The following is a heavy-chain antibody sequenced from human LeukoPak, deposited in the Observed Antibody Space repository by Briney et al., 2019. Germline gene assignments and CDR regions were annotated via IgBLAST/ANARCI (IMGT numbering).Heavy chain of an antibody. D-gene: IGHD4-11*01. Sequence: GGSLRLSCAASGFTFSSYVMSWVRQAPGKGLEWVSVIGSGGGSTIYADSVKGRFTTSRDDSKNTLYLQLNSLRAEDTAVYYCARRNNYCGDYWGQGTLVTVSS. CDR3: ARRNNYCGDY. V-gene: IGHV3-23*01. CDR1: GFTFSSYV. J-gene: IGHJ4*02. CDR2: IGSGGGST.